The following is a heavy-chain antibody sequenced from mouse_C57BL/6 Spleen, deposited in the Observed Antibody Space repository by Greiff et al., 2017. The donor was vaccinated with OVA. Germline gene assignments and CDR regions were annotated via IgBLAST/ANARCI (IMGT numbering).Heavy chain of an antibody. Sequence: EVHLVESGGGLVKPGGSLKLSCAASGFTFSDYGMHWVRQAPEKGLEWVAYISSGSSTIYYADTVKGRFTISRDNAKNTLFLQMTSLRSEDTAMYYCAREGYYYGSSPGAYWGQGTLVTVSA. D-gene: IGHD1-1*01. CDR1: GFTFSDYG. J-gene: IGHJ3*01. CDR3: AREGYYYGSSPGAY. CDR2: ISSGSSTI. V-gene: IGHV5-17*01.